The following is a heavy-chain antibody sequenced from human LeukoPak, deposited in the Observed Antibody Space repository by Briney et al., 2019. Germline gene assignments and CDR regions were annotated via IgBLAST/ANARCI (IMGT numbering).Heavy chain of an antibody. Sequence: GRSLRLSCAASGFTFSSYAMHWVRQAPGKGLEWVAVISYDGSNKYYADSVKGRFTISRDNSKNTLYLQMNSLRAEDTAVYYCARELGSGSYGARSSDAFDIWGQGTMVTVSS. CDR3: ARELGSGSYGARSSDAFDI. CDR1: GFTFSSYA. V-gene: IGHV3-30*04. J-gene: IGHJ3*02. D-gene: IGHD3-10*01. CDR2: ISYDGSNK.